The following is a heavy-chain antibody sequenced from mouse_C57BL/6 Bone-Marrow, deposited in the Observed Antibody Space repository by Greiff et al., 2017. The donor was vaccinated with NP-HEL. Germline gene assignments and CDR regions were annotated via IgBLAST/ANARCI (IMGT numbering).Heavy chain of an antibody. V-gene: IGHV1-80*01. J-gene: IGHJ2*01. D-gene: IGHD1-1*01. Sequence: VVESGASVKISCKASGYAFSSYWMNWVKQRPGKGLEWIGQIYPGDGDTNYNGKFKGKATLTADKSSSTAYMQLSSLTSEDSAVYFCATDYYGSNDYWGQGTTLTVSS. CDR3: ATDYYGSNDY. CDR1: GYAFSSYW. CDR2: IYPGDGDT.